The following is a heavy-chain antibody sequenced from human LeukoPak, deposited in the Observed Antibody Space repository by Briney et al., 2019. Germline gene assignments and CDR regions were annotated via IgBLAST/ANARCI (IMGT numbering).Heavy chain of an antibody. V-gene: IGHV3-21*01. Sequence: NPGGSLRLSCAASGFTFSSYSMNWVRQAPGKGLEWVSSISSSSSYIYYADSVKGRFTISRDNAKNSLYLQMNSLRAEDTAVYYCAKNAIATEYYFDYWGQGTLVTVSS. J-gene: IGHJ4*02. CDR3: AKNAIATEYYFDY. CDR2: ISSSSSYI. CDR1: GFTFSSYS.